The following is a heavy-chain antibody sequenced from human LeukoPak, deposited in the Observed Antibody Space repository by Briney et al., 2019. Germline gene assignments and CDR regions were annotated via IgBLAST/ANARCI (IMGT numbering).Heavy chain of an antibody. J-gene: IGHJ4*02. CDR3: TRDSANYHSAY. D-gene: IGHD4/OR15-4a*01. CDR1: GFTVKDNF. V-gene: IGHV3-66*01. Sequence: GGSLRLSCAPSGFTVKDNFMSWVRQAPGKGLEWVSVLYSGGATYYADSVKGRFTISRDNSENIVFLQMNDLRTEDTAFYYCTRDSANYHSAYRGQGALVTVSS. CDR2: LYSGGAT.